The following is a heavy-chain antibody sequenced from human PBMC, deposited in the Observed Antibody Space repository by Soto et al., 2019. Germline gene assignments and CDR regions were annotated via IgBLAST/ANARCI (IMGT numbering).Heavy chain of an antibody. CDR2: INNSGST. J-gene: IGHJ6*02. CDR3: ARDLWGYCGTDCYPLDV. Sequence: SETLSLTCAVDGGSFSGYYGTWIRQPPGTGLEWIGEINNSGSTVYNPSLKSRVTISVDTSKNQFSLKLNPVTAADTAVYYCARDLWGYCGTDCYPLDVWGQGTTVTVSS. D-gene: IGHD2-21*02. V-gene: IGHV4-34*01. CDR1: GGSFSGYY.